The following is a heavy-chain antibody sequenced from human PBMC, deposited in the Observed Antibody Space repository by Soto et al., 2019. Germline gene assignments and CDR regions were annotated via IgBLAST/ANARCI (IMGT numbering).Heavy chain of an antibody. V-gene: IGHV1-18*01. CDR1: GDTFTNFG. J-gene: IGHJ5*02. CDR3: ARVLRGVGNWFDP. Sequence: HLVQSGPEVKQPGASVTVSCKTSGDTFTNFGLSWVRQAPGQGLEWMGWIATYNSNKNYAQKFQGRLTRTTDTSTSTAYMELKSLGYDDTAVYYCARVLRGVGNWFDPWGQGTLVTVSS. D-gene: IGHD3-10*01. CDR2: IATYNSNK.